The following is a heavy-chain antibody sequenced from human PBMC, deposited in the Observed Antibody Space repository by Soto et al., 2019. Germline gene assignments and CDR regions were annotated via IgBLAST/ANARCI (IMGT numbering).Heavy chain of an antibody. Sequence: SGGSLRLSWAASGISFSSYWMSWVRQVPGKGLEWVANIKRDGSDKYYMDSVKGRFTISRDNTKNSLYLQMNSLRVEGTAVYYCATIAVQPTFGYWGQGTLVTVSS. J-gene: IGHJ4*02. CDR2: IKRDGSDK. CDR3: ATIAVQPTFGY. D-gene: IGHD2-21*01. CDR1: GISFSSYW. V-gene: IGHV3-7*03.